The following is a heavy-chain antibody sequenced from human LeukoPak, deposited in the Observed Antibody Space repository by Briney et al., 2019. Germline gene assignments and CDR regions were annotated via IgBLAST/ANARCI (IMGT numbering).Heavy chain of an antibody. CDR3: ARDTHSSTSYGDY. Sequence: SETLSLTCTVSGGSISSSSYYWGWIRQPPGKGLEWIGSIYYSGSTYYNPSLKSRVPISVDTSKNQFSLKLSSVTAADTAVYYCARDTHSSTSYGDYWGQGTLVTVSS. J-gene: IGHJ4*02. D-gene: IGHD6-6*01. CDR2: IYYSGST. CDR1: GGSISSSSYY. V-gene: IGHV4-39*07.